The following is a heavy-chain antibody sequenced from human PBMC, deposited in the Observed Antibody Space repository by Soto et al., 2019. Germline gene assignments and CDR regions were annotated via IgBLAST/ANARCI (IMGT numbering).Heavy chain of an antibody. V-gene: IGHV1-46*01. CDR2: INPGGGST. J-gene: IGHJ4*02. CDR3: ARSLDMYNWNDGMSY. D-gene: IGHD1-20*01. Sequence: ASVKVSCKASGYTFTSYYMHWVRQAPGQGLEWMGIINPGGGSTSYAKKFQGRVTMTRDTSTSTVYMELSSLRSEDTAVYYCARSLDMYNWNDGMSYWGQGTLVTVSS. CDR1: GYTFTSYY.